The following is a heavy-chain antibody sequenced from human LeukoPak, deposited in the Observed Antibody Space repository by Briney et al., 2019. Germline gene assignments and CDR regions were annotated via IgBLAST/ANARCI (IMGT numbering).Heavy chain of an antibody. J-gene: IGHJ4*02. V-gene: IGHV4-61*02. CDR2: IYPRGGSST. CDR3: ASMVRRFYYFDN. CDR1: GASLNSNAYY. D-gene: IGHD3-3*01. Sequence: SETLSLTCTVSGASLNSNAYYWSWVRQPAGKPLEWIGRIYPRGGSSTSYTPSLKSRVTMSADTSGNQFPLQLTSVTAADTAVYFCASMVRRFYYFDNWGQGVLVTVSS.